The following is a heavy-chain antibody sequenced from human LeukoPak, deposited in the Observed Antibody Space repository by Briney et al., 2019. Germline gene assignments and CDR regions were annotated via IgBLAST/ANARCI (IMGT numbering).Heavy chain of an antibody. CDR2: IIPIFGTA. Sequence: SVKVSCKASGGTFSSYAISWVRQAPGQGLEWMGGIIPIFGTANYAQKFQGRVTITTDESTSTAYMELSSLRSEDTAVYYCSRDFSVAENWFDPWGQGTLVTVSS. V-gene: IGHV1-69*05. J-gene: IGHJ5*02. CDR1: GGTFSSYA. D-gene: IGHD6-19*01. CDR3: SRDFSVAENWFDP.